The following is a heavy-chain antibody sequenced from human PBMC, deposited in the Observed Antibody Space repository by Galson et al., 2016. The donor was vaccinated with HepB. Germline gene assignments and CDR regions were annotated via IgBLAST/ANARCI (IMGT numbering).Heavy chain of an antibody. J-gene: IGHJ4*02. CDR3: ARHYGSGSHFDY. Sequence: TLSLTCTVSGGSISSAAYYWTWIRQHPGKDLEWIGYIHHSGTARYNPSLKSRIILSVDTSKSQFSLKLSSVTAADTAVYYCARHYGSGSHFDYWGQGTLVTVSS. CDR2: IHHSGTA. V-gene: IGHV4-31*03. D-gene: IGHD3-10*01. CDR1: GGSISSAAYY.